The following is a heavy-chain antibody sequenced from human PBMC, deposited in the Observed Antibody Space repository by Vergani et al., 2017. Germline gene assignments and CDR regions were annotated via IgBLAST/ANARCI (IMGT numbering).Heavy chain of an antibody. CDR2: IDHTGRP. Sequence: QVQLQQWGGGLLKPSETLSLTCVVNGGSFTSYHWTWIRPSPGEGLEWVGDIDHTGRPDYNPSLKSRLTMSVDKSRNQFPLTLNSVTATDTAIYFCAGVNTETNGHLYYYYYMDVWGQGTAVTVS. CDR1: GGSFTSYH. CDR3: AGVNTETNGHLYYYYYMDV. J-gene: IGHJ6*03. V-gene: IGHV4-34*01. D-gene: IGHD4-11*01.